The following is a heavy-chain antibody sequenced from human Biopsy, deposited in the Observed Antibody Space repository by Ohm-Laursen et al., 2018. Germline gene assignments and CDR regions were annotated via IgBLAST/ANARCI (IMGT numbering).Heavy chain of an antibody. V-gene: IGHV4-4*09. CDR1: GVSITAYY. D-gene: IGHD3/OR15-3a*01. CDR2: IHHSGST. CDR3: ASRGLVMASDYYFDD. Sequence: TLSLTCTVSGVSITAYYWSWIRQPPGKGLECIGNIHHSGSTNYNPSLKSRLTISADTSKSQLSLHLTSVTAADTAVYYCASRGLVMASDYYFDDWGQGTLVTVSS. J-gene: IGHJ4*02.